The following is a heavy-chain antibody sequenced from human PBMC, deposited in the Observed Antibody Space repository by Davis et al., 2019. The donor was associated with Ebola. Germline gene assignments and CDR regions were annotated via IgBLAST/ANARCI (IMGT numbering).Heavy chain of an antibody. J-gene: IGHJ4*02. CDR3: VRLAWTPKGFDY. D-gene: IGHD3/OR15-3a*01. CDR1: GDSVSSGG. V-gene: IGHV6-1*01. CDR2: TYYSSSKWYN. Sequence: HSQTLSLTCAISGDSVSSGGWNWIRQSPSRGLEWLGRTYYSSSKWYNDYAVSVKSRITINPDTSKNQFSLQLNSVTPEDTAVYYCVRLAWTPKGFDYWGQGTLVTVSS.